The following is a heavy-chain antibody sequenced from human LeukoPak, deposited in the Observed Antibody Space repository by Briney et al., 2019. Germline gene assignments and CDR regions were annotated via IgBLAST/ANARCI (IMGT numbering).Heavy chain of an antibody. CDR3: ATEFRQWELLPYFDY. J-gene: IGHJ4*02. CDR2: ISGIGGGT. Sequence: PGGSLRLSCAASGFTSSTYSMSWVRPAPGKGLEWVSAISGIGGGTYYADSVKRRFTISRDNSKNTLYLQMNSLRAEDTAVYYCATEFRQWELLPYFDYWGQGTLVTVSS. D-gene: IGHD1-26*01. V-gene: IGHV3-23*01. CDR1: GFTSSTYS.